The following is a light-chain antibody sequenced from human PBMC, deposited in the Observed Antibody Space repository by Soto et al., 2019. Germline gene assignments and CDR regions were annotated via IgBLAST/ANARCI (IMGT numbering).Light chain of an antibody. V-gene: IGKV1-9*01. Sequence: DIQLTPSPSFLSASVGDRVTVSCRASQDISTSLAWFQQKAGKVPQLLVYPASTLQDGVPSRFSGSGSGTYFTLTINNLQAEDFATYYCQHLRTYPFSFGQGTKLDIK. CDR2: PAS. CDR3: QHLRTYPFS. J-gene: IGKJ2*03. CDR1: QDISTS.